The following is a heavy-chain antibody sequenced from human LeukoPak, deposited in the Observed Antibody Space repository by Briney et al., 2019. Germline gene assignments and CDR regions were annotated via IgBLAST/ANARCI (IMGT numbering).Heavy chain of an antibody. CDR1: GFIFSDYY. V-gene: IGHV3-11*01. D-gene: IGHD1-1*01. CDR3: AREDNVWNLLYNYYMDV. CDR2: IDVRGDSI. Sequence: PGGSLRLSCAASGFIFSDYYMTWSRQAPGKGLEWVAHIDVRGDSILYANSVKGRFTISRDSAKNSLYLQMNSLRVEDTAVYYCAREDNVWNLLYNYYMDVWGKGTTVTVSS. J-gene: IGHJ6*03.